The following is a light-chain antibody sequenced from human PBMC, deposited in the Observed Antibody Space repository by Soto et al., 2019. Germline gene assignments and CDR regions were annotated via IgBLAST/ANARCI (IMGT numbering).Light chain of an antibody. CDR1: SYNIGAGYD. J-gene: IGLJ1*01. Sequence: QSALKQPPSVSSAPGQRVTISCTGSSYNIGAGYDVHWYQQLPGTAPKLLIYGNSNRPSGVPDRFSGSKSGTSASLAITGLQAEDEADYYCQSYDSSLSGYVFGTGTRSPS. V-gene: IGLV1-40*01. CDR3: QSYDSSLSGYV. CDR2: GNS.